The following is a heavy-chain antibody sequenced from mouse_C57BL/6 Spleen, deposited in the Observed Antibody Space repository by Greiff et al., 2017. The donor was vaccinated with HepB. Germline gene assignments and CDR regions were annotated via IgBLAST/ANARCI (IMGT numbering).Heavy chain of an antibody. CDR1: GYAFSSSW. CDR2: IYPGDGDT. CDR3: ARMDYGSSYFDY. J-gene: IGHJ2*01. Sequence: VQLQQSGPELVKPGASVKISRKASGYAFSSSWMNWVKQRPGKGLEWIGRIYPGDGDTNYNGKFKGKATLTADKSSSTAYMQLSSLTTEASAVYFCARMDYGSSYFDYWGQGTTLTVSS. D-gene: IGHD1-1*01. V-gene: IGHV1-82*01.